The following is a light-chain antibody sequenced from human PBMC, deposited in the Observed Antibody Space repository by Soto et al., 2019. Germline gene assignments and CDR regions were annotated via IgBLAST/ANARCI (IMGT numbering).Light chain of an antibody. J-gene: IGKJ4*01. V-gene: IGKV3-15*01. CDR3: QQYGDWPLT. CDR2: ATS. Sequence: EIVLTQSPATLSVSPGERATLSCRASQSVGNNFAWYQQKPGQAPRLLIFATSTRAAGVPARFSGSGSGTEFTLTISSLQYEEFAVYYCQQYGDWPLTFGGGAKVEIE. CDR1: QSVGNN.